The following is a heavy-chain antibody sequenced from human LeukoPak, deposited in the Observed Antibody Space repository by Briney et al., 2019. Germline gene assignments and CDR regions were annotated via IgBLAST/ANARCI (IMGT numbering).Heavy chain of an antibody. V-gene: IGHV5-51*01. Sequence: GESLKISCTGSGYTFKYYWIGWVRQMPGKGLEWMGIIYPGDSDTRYSPSFQGQVTISADKSINIAFLQWSSLKASDTAMYYCARLGQGHHLDFDCWGQGTLVTVSS. D-gene: IGHD1-1*01. CDR3: ARLGQGHHLDFDC. CDR2: IYPGDSDT. CDR1: GYTFKYYW. J-gene: IGHJ4*02.